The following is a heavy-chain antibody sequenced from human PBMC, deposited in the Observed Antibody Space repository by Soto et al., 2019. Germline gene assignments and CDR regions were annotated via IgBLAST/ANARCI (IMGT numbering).Heavy chain of an antibody. CDR3: EKTAAAGYNWFDP. CDR1: GFPFISSA. Sequence: PWGSLTLSCAASGFPFISSAMSWVRQPPGKGLEWVSAISGSGGSTYYADSVKGRFTISRDNSKNTLYLQMNSLRAEDTAVYYCEKTAAAGYNWFDPWGQGTLVTVSS. D-gene: IGHD6-13*01. V-gene: IGHV3-23*01. CDR2: ISGSGGST. J-gene: IGHJ5*02.